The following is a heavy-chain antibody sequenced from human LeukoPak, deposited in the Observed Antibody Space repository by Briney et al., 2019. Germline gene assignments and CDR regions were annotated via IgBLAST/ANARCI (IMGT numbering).Heavy chain of an antibody. V-gene: IGHV3-21*01. CDR1: GFTFSSYS. Sequence: GGSLRLSRAASGFTFSSYSMNWVRQAPGKGLEWVSSISSSSSYIYYADSVKGRFTISRDNAKNSLYLQMDSLRAEDTAVYYCARGPDTVTTFDYWGQGTLVTVSS. J-gene: IGHJ4*02. CDR3: ARGPDTVTTFDY. D-gene: IGHD4-17*01. CDR2: ISSSSSYI.